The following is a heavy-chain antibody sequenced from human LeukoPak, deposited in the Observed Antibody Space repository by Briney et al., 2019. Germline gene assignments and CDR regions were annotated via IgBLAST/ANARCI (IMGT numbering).Heavy chain of an antibody. CDR1: GYTFTSYA. CDR3: ARQEESSWQDYYYYYGMDV. V-gene: IGHV1-3*01. CDR2: INAGNGNT. Sequence: GASVKVSCKASGYTFTSYAMHWVRQAPGQRLEWMGWINAGNGNTNYAQKLQGRVTMTTDTSTSTAYMELRSLRSDDTAVYYCARQEESSWQDYYYYYGMDVWGQGTTVTVSS. J-gene: IGHJ6*02. D-gene: IGHD6-13*01.